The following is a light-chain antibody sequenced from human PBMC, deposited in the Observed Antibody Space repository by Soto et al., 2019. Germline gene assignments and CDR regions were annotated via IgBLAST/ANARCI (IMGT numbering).Light chain of an antibody. CDR2: GAS. J-gene: IGKJ1*01. Sequence: EIVMTQSTATLSVSPGDRATVSCRASQSINSNLAWYQQKPGQAPRILMYGASIRATGIPDRFSASGSGTDFTLTISRLEPEDFGVFYCQQYASSRTVGHGTKV. CDR1: QSINSN. V-gene: IGKV3-20*01. CDR3: QQYASSRT.